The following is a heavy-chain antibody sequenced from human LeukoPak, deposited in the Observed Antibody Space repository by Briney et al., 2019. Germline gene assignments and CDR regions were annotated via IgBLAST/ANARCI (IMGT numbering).Heavy chain of an antibody. CDR3: ARVNPSNSGFYAY. V-gene: IGHV3-30-3*01. CDR2: ISYDGSNK. Sequence: PGRSLRLSCAASGFTFSSYAMHWVRQAPGKGLEWVAVISYDGSNKYYADSVKGRFTVSRDNAKNSVYLQMNSLRAEDTAVYYCARVNPSNSGFYAYWGQGTLVTVSS. D-gene: IGHD3-22*01. CDR1: GFTFSSYA. J-gene: IGHJ1*01.